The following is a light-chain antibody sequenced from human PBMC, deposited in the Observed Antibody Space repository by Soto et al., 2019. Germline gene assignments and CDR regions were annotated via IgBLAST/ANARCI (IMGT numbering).Light chain of an antibody. V-gene: IGKV1-5*03. Sequence: DIQMTQSPSTLSASFGDRVTIXCRASQSISTWLAWYQQKPGKAPKLLIYKASSLESGVPSRFSGSGSGTEFTLTISSLQPDDFATYYCQQFNSYLFGQGTKVDIK. J-gene: IGKJ1*01. CDR2: KAS. CDR1: QSISTW. CDR3: QQFNSYL.